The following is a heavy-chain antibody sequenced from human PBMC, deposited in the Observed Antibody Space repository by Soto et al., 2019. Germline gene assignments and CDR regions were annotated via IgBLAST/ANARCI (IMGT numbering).Heavy chain of an antibody. J-gene: IGHJ4*02. CDR3: TTEGGLLRYFDWLPSTPNFDY. V-gene: IGHV3-15*01. CDR2: IKSKNDGGTT. CDR1: GFTFSNAW. Sequence: GGSLRLSCAASGFTFSNAWMSWVRQAPGKGLEWVGRIKSKNDGGTTDYAAPVQVRFTISRDDSKNTLYLQINNLKTEDTAVYYCTTEGGLLRYFDWLPSTPNFDYWGQGTLVTVSS. D-gene: IGHD3-9*01.